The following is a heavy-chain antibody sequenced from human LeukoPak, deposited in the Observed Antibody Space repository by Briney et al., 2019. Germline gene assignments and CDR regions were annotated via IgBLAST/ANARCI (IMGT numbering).Heavy chain of an antibody. CDR3: ARVKRPYDYVWGSYLDAFDI. V-gene: IGHV1-3*01. Sequence: ASVKVSCKASGYTFTTYALHWVRQAPGHRLEWMGWINAGNGNTKYSQKFQGRVTMTTDTSTSTAYMELRSLRSDDTAVYYCARVKRPYDYVWGSYLDAFDIWGQGTMVTVSS. J-gene: IGHJ3*02. CDR1: GYTFTTYA. CDR2: INAGNGNT. D-gene: IGHD3-16*02.